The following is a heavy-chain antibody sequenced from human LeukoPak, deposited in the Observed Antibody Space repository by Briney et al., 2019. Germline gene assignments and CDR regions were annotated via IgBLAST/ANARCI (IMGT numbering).Heavy chain of an antibody. D-gene: IGHD6-19*01. J-gene: IGHJ4*02. V-gene: IGHV1-46*01. Sequence: ASVKVSCKASGYTFTNYYMHWVRQAPGQGLEWMGVINPSGDSTRYEQKFQDRVTMTRETSTRTVYMELSSLRSEDTAVYYCARGYSSSYRIDYWDQGTLVTVSS. CDR2: INPSGDST. CDR1: GYTFTNYY. CDR3: ARGYSSSYRIDY.